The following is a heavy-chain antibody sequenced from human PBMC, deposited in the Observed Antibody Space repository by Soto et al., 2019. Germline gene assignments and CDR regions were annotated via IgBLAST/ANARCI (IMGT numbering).Heavy chain of an antibody. CDR1: GYSFTDYG. CDR2: LNVYSGTP. V-gene: IGHV1-18*01. CDR3: ARGRGGDLHSSGHTHNYLDS. J-gene: IGHJ4*02. D-gene: IGHD3-10*01. Sequence: QVHLVQSGSDVKTTGAAVKVSCKASGYSFTDYGVSWVRQAPGQGLEWMGWLNVYSGTPNYLPKCQGRVTMTADNSTNTRCMELRSLRSEDTAVYYCARGRGGDLHSSGHTHNYLDSWDQGTLVTVS.